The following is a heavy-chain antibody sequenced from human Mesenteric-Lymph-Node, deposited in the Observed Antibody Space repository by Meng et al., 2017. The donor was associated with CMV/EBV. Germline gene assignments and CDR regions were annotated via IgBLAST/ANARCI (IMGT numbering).Heavy chain of an antibody. CDR3: ARDGSSSSRAFDY. J-gene: IGHJ4*02. CDR1: GGTFSSYA. D-gene: IGHD6-6*01. V-gene: IGHV1-69*05. Sequence: SVKVSCKASGGTFSSYAISWVRQAPGQGLEWMGGIIPIFGTANYAQKFQGRVTITTDESTSTAYMELSSLRSEDTAVYYCARDGSSSSRAFDYWGQGTLVTVSS. CDR2: IIPIFGTA.